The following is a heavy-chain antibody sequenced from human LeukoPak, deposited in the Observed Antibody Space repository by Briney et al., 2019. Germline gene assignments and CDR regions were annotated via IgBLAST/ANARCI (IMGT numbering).Heavy chain of an antibody. CDR3: ARDYDILTQ. V-gene: IGHV1-2*02. Sequence: GASVKVSCKASGYTFTGYYKHWVRQAPGQGLEWMGWIDPNSGDTNYVQKFPGRVTMTRDTSITTAYMELSRLTSDDTAVYYCARDYDILTQWGQGTLVTVSS. CDR1: GYTFTGYY. J-gene: IGHJ4*02. D-gene: IGHD3-9*01. CDR2: IDPNSGDT.